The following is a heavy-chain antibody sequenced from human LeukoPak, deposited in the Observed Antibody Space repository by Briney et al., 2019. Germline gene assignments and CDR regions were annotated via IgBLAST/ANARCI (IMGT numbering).Heavy chain of an antibody. J-gene: IGHJ4*02. V-gene: IGHV4-61*08. D-gene: IGHD6-19*01. CDR2: MSQSGST. CDR1: GGSISSGGYY. Sequence: PSETLSLTCTVSGGSISSGGYYWTWIRQPPGKGLEWIGYMSQSGSTYYNPSLKSRVTISVDTSKNQFSLKLSSVTAADTAVYYCATEAVAGNYYYWGQGTLVTVSS. CDR3: ATEAVAGNYYY.